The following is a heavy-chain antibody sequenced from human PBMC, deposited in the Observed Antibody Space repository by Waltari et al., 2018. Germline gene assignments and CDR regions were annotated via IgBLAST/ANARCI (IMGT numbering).Heavy chain of an antibody. CDR2: IRYDGSNK. Sequence: QVQLVESGGGVVQPGGSLRLSCAASGFTFSSYGMHWVRQAPGKWLEWVAFIRYDGSNKYYADSVKGRFTISRDNSKNTLYLQMNSLRAEDTAVYYCAKASRTYAFDIWGQGTMVTVSS. CDR3: AKASRTYAFDI. J-gene: IGHJ3*02. V-gene: IGHV3-30*02. D-gene: IGHD6-13*01. CDR1: GFTFSSYG.